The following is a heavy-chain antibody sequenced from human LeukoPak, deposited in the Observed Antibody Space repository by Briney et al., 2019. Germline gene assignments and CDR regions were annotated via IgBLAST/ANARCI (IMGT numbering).Heavy chain of an antibody. CDR3: ATDYDFWSGYSALDP. V-gene: IGHV3-21*01. D-gene: IGHD3-3*01. Sequence: PGGSLRLSCAASGFTFSSYWMSWVRQAPGKGLEWVSSISSSSSYIYYADSVKGRFTISSDNAKNSLYLQMNSLRAEDTAVYYCATDYDFWSGYSALDPWGQGTLVTVSS. CDR2: ISSSSSYI. J-gene: IGHJ5*02. CDR1: GFTFSSYW.